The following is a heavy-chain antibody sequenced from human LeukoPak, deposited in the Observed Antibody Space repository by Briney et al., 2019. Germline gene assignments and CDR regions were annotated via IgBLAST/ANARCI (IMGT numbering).Heavy chain of an antibody. CDR1: GFTFSSYG. CDR3: ARGRVTMVRGVISYYGMDV. J-gene: IGHJ6*02. CDR2: IWHDGSNK. V-gene: IGHV3-33*01. D-gene: IGHD3-10*01. Sequence: GGSLRLSCAASGFTFSSYGMHWVRQAPGKGLEWVAVIWHDGSNKYYADSVKGRFTISRDNSKNTLYLQMNSLRAEDTAVYYCARGRVTMVRGVISYYGMDVWGQGTTVTVSS.